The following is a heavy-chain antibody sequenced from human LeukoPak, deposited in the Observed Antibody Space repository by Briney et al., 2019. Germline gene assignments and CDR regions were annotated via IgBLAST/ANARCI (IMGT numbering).Heavy chain of an antibody. V-gene: IGHV4-4*09. D-gene: IGHD2-2*01. CDR1: GGPISSYY. CDR2: IYTSGST. J-gene: IGHJ5*02. Sequence: PSGNLSLTCSVSGGPISSYYWIWIRQPPGKGLEGIGYIYTSGSTNYNPSLKSRVTMSVDMSRGQFSLMLSSVTAADTAVYYCARATQRYCSGTTCLPYWFDHWGQGTLVTVSS. CDR3: ARATQRYCSGTTCLPYWFDH.